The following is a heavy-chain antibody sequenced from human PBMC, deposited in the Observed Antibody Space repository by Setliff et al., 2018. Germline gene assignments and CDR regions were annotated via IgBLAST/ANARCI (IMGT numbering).Heavy chain of an antibody. J-gene: IGHJ4*02. CDR3: ASSRDYNFWSGYYSPLDY. CDR1: GGTFTNYA. Sequence: ASVKVSCKASGGTFTNYAIHWVRQAPGQRPEWMGWINTGNANTKYSQKFQGRVTITADESTSTAYMELSSLRSEDTAVYYCASSRDYNFWSGYYSPLDYWGQGTLVTSPQ. D-gene: IGHD3-3*01. V-gene: IGHV1-3*04. CDR2: INTGNANT.